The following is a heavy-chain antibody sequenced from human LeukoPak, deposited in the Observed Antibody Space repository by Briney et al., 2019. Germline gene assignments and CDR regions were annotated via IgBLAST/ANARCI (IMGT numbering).Heavy chain of an antibody. Sequence: ASVKVSCKASGYTFTSYDINWVRQATGQGLEWMGKMNPNSGNTAYAQKFQGRVTMTRNTSISTAYMELSSLRSEDTAVYYCARVAVALRDYWGQGTLVTVSS. J-gene: IGHJ4*02. CDR2: MNPNSGNT. CDR3: ARVAVALRDY. V-gene: IGHV1-8*01. CDR1: GYTFTSYD. D-gene: IGHD6-19*01.